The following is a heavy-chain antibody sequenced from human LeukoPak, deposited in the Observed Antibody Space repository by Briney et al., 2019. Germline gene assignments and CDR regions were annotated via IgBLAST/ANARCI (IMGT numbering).Heavy chain of an antibody. CDR1: GFTFSSYG. CDR2: IWYDGSNK. J-gene: IGHJ4*02. Sequence: GGSLRLSCAASGFTFSSYGMHWVRQAPGKGLEWVAVIWYDGSNKYYADSVKGRFTISRDNSKNTLYLQINSLRAEDTAVYYCAREREAINFDYWGQGTLVTVSS. V-gene: IGHV3-33*01. CDR3: AREREAINFDY.